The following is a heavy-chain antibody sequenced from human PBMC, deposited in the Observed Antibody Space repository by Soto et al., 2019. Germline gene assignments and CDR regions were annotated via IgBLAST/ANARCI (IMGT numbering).Heavy chain of an antibody. CDR3: ALRSYNWFDP. CDR2: INHSGST. D-gene: IGHD5-12*01. J-gene: IGHJ5*02. V-gene: IGHV4-34*01. Sequence: SETLSLTCAVYGGSFSGYYWSWIRQPPGKGLEWSGEINHSGSTNYNPSLKSRVTISVDTSKNQFSLKLSSVTAADTAVYYCALRSYNWFDPWGQGTLVTVSS. CDR1: GGSFSGYY.